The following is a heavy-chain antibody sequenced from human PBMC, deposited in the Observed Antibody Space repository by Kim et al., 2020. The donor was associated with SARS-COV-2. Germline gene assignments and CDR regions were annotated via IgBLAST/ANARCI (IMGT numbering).Heavy chain of an antibody. CDR3: VRGPQTASGPF. CDR2: INEDGSQT. V-gene: IGHV3-7*05. J-gene: IGHJ4*02. D-gene: IGHD6-13*01. Sequence: GGSLRLSCAASGFMFGTYWMCWVRQAPGKGLEWVANINEDGSQTYYVDSVEGRFTISRDNAKNSLYLQMNSLRGDDTAVYYCVRGPQTASGPFWGQGTLVTTSS. CDR1: GFMFGTYW.